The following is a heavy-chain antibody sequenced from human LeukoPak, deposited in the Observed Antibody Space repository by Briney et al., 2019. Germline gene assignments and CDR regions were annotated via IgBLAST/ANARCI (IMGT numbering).Heavy chain of an antibody. J-gene: IGHJ5*02. V-gene: IGHV4-59*08. CDR3: ARGGELPSQDWFDP. CDR1: GGSISSYY. Sequence: SETLSLTCTVSGGSISSYYWSWIRQPPGKGLEWIGYIYYSGSTNYNPSLKSRVTMSVDTSKNQFSLKLSSVTAADTAVYHCARGGELPSQDWFDPWGQGTLVTVSS. CDR2: IYYSGST. D-gene: IGHD1-26*01.